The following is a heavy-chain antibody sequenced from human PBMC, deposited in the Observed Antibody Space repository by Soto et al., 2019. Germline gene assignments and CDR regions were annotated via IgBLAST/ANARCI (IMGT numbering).Heavy chain of an antibody. CDR1: GYSFPDHL. Sequence: GESLKISCKGSGYSFPDHLIGWVRQMPGKGLEWMGIIYPDDSDTRYSPSFQGQVIISADRSTNTAYLQWNSLKASDTATYFCARRADSPMVWHSFDFWGRGNMVAV. J-gene: IGHJ4*02. CDR2: IYPDDSDT. CDR3: ARRADSPMVWHSFDF. V-gene: IGHV5-51*01. D-gene: IGHD3-10*01.